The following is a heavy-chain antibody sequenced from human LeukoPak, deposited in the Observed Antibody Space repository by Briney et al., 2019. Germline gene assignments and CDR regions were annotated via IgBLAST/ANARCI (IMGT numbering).Heavy chain of an antibody. CDR1: RFPFSSYT. CDR3: ARDLGSGRPYYFDS. Sequence: GGSLRLSCAASRFPFSSYTMNWVRQAPGKGLEWVSSISSSSYIYYADSVKGRFTISRDNAKNSLYLQMNSLRAEDTAVYYCARDLGSGRPYYFDSWGQGTLVTVSS. D-gene: IGHD3-10*01. CDR2: ISSSSYI. J-gene: IGHJ4*02. V-gene: IGHV3-21*01.